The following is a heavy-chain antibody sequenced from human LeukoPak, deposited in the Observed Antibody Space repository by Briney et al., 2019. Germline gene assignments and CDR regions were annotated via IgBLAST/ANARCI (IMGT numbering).Heavy chain of an antibody. D-gene: IGHD3-3*01. J-gene: IGHJ4*02. V-gene: IGHV3-23*01. CDR1: GFTFGSYA. CDR2: ISGSGGST. CDR3: AATVWSIFGVVTQYYFDY. Sequence: PGGSLRLSCAASGFTFGSYAMSWVRQAPGKGLEWVSAISGSGGSTYYADSVKGRFTISRDNSKNTLYLQMNSLRAEDTAVYYCAATVWSIFGVVTQYYFDYWGQGTLATVSS.